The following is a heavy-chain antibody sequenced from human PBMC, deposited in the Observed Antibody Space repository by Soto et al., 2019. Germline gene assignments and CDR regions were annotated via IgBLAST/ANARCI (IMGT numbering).Heavy chain of an antibody. CDR1: GFTFSNAW. CDR2: IKSKTDGGTT. CDR3: TTDSGYGGGYYFDY. D-gene: IGHD6-25*01. Sequence: EVQLVESGGGLVKPGGSLRLSCAASGFTFSNAWMNWVRQAPGKGLEWVGRIKSKTDGGTTDYAAPVKGRFTISRDDSKNTLYLQMNSLKTEDTAVYYCTTDSGYGGGYYFDYWGQGTLVTVSS. V-gene: IGHV3-15*07. J-gene: IGHJ4*02.